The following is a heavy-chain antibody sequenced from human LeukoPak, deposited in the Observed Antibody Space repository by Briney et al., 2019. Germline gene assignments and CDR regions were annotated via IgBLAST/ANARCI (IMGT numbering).Heavy chain of an antibody. D-gene: IGHD5-24*01. J-gene: IGHJ4*02. V-gene: IGHV3-48*03. CDR3: ARDPVGGDIDY. CDR2: ITSSGSTM. Sequence: QPGGSLRLSCAASGFTFSSYQMNWVRQAPGKGLEWVSYITSSGSTMYYADSVRGRFTISRDNAKNSLYLQMNSLRAEDTAVYYCARDPVGGDIDYWGQGTLVTASS. CDR1: GFTFSSYQ.